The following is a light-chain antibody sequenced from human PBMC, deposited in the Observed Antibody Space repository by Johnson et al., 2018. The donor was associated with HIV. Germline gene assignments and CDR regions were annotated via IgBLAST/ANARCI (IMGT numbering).Light chain of an antibody. V-gene: IGLV1-51*02. Sequence: QSVLTQPPSVSAAPGQKVTISCSGSSSNIGNNYVSWYQQLPGTAPKLLIYENNKRPSWIPDRFSGSKSGPSATLGITGLQTGDEADYYCGTWDSSLSARVFGTGTKVTVL. CDR1: SSNIGNNY. CDR3: GTWDSSLSARV. CDR2: ENN. J-gene: IGLJ1*01.